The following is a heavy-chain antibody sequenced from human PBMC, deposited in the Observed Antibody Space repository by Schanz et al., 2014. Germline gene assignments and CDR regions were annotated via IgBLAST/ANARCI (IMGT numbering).Heavy chain of an antibody. J-gene: IGHJ4*02. V-gene: IGHV1-18*01. CDR1: GYTFTSYG. CDR3: ARDFSAYVGNYFDY. Sequence: QVHLVQSGAEVHKPGASVKVSCKASGYTFTSYGITWVRQAPGQGLEWMGWINGYNGHTLYAQKFQGRVSMTTDTSTSTSYMELTSLRFDDTAVYYCARDFSAYVGNYFDYWGQGTLVTVSS. CDR2: INGYNGHT. D-gene: IGHD5-12*01.